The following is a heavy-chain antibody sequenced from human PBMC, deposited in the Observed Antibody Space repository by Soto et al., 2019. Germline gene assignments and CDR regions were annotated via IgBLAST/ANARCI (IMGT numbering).Heavy chain of an antibody. CDR2: IYYSGST. Sequence: QVQLQESGPGLVKPSQTLSLTCTVSGGSISGGGDDWRWIRQPPGKGLAWSGYIYYSGSTYYNPYLKIRVTRSVDTSKNQFSLKLSSVTAADTAVDYCAREGARSAAHFYYWVQGTLVTVSS. CDR3: AREGARSAAHFYY. J-gene: IGHJ4*02. V-gene: IGHV4-31*03. CDR1: GGSISGGGDD. D-gene: IGHD6-13*01.